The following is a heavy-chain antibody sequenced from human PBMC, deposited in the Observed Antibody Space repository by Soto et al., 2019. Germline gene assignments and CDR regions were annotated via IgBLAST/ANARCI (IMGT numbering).Heavy chain of an antibody. CDR2: INPNSGGT. CDR3: ARGPLDGTPGITMVRGVFWFDP. J-gene: IGHJ5*02. CDR1: GYTFTGYY. D-gene: IGHD3-10*01. V-gene: IGHV1-2*04. Sequence: ASVKVSCKASGYTFTGYYMHWVRQAPGQGLEWIGWINPNSGGTNYAQKFQGWVTMTRDTSISTAYMELSRLRSDDTAVYYCARGPLDGTPGITMVRGVFWFDPWGQGTLVTVSS.